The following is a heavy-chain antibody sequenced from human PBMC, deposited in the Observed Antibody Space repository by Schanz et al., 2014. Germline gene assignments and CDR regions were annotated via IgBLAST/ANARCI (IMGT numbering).Heavy chain of an antibody. D-gene: IGHD1-7*01. CDR2: IKQDGSEK. CDR3: AKGRMTATNFFDS. CDR1: EFTFSNYW. V-gene: IGHV3-7*01. J-gene: IGHJ4*02. Sequence: EMQVVESGGGSVQPGGSLRVSCAASEFTFSNYWMSWVRQAPGKGLEWVANIKQDGSEKFYVDSVKGRFTISRDNAKNALYLQMNSLRAEDTAVYYCAKGRMTATNFFDSWGQGTLVTVSS.